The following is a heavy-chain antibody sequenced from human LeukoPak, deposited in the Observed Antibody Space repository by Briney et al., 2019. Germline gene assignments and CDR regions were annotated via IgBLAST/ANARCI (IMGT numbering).Heavy chain of an antibody. CDR2: MSPNSGDT. CDR1: GYTFTSYD. J-gene: IGHJ3*02. D-gene: IGHD1-26*01. V-gene: IGHV1-8*01. Sequence: ASVKVSCKASGYTFTSYDFNWVRQATGQRPEWMGWMSPNSGDTGYAQKFQDRVTMTRNTSISTAYMELSSLRSDDTAVYYCATLGATTQEDAFDIWGQGAMVTVSS. CDR3: ATLGATTQEDAFDI.